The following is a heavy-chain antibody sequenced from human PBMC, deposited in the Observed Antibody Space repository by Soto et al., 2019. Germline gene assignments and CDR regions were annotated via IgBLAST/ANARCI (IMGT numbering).Heavy chain of an antibody. CDR2: ISAYNGNT. V-gene: IGHV1-18*01. J-gene: IGHJ4*02. D-gene: IGHD5-18*01. Sequence: QVQPVQSGAEVKKPGASVKVSCKASGYTFTSDAISWVRQAPGQGLEWMGWISAYNGNTKYAQKLQGRVTLTTDTSTSTAYMELRSLRSDDAAVYYCARDTAMALPDAWGQGTLVTVSS. CDR1: GYTFTSDA. CDR3: ARDTAMALPDA.